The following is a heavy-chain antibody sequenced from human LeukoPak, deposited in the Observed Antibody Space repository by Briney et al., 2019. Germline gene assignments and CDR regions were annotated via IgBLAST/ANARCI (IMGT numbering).Heavy chain of an antibody. D-gene: IGHD5-12*01. CDR3: AKDRIYSSIYYYYYMDV. Sequence: PGGSLRLSCAASGFTFSSYGMHWVRQAPGKGLEWVAFIRYDGSNKYYADSVKGRFTISRGNSKNTLYLQMSSLRAEDTAVYYCAKDRIYSSIYYYYYMDVWGKGTTVTVSS. CDR1: GFTFSSYG. V-gene: IGHV3-30*02. CDR2: IRYDGSNK. J-gene: IGHJ6*03.